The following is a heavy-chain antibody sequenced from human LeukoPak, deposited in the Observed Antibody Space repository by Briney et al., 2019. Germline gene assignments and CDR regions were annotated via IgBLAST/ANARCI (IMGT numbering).Heavy chain of an antibody. CDR1: GFTFSSYW. V-gene: IGHV3-74*01. CDR2: INNDGSNT. Sequence: GGSLRLSCAASGFTFSSYWMHCVRQAPGKGLVWVSRINNDGSNTIYADSVKGRFTISRDNAKNTLYLQMNSLRAEDTSVFYCARGGDNHGYDICGQGTMVTVSS. CDR3: ARGGDNHGYDI. J-gene: IGHJ3*02. D-gene: IGHD1-14*01.